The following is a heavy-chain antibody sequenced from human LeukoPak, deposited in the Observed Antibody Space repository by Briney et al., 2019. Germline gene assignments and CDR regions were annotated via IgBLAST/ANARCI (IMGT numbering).Heavy chain of an antibody. J-gene: IGHJ4*02. Sequence: PSETLSLTCTVSGGSISSYYWSWIRQPPGKGLEWIGEINHSGSTNYNPSLKSRVTISVDTSKNQFSLKLSSVTAAGTAVYYCATMKREWLLSSSIDYWGQGTLVTVSS. CDR3: ATMKREWLLSSSIDY. V-gene: IGHV4-34*01. CDR1: GGSISSYY. D-gene: IGHD5-12*01. CDR2: INHSGST.